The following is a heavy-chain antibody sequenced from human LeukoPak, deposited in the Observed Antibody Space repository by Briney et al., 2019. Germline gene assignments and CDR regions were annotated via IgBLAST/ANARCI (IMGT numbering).Heavy chain of an antibody. V-gene: IGHV3-30*03. CDR3: GRTYYYDSSGYYDY. Sequence: QPGRSLRLSCAASGFTFSSYGMHWVRQAPGKGLEWVAVISYDGSNKYYADSVKGRFTVSRDNSKSTLYLQMNSLRAEDTAVYYCGRTYYYDSSGYYDYWGQGTLVTVSS. D-gene: IGHD3-22*01. CDR1: GFTFSSYG. CDR2: ISYDGSNK. J-gene: IGHJ4*02.